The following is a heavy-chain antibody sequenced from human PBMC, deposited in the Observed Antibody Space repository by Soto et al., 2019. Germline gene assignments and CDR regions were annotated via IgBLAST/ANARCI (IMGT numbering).Heavy chain of an antibody. CDR1: GDSIRSYL. V-gene: IGHV4-59*01. J-gene: IGHJ4*02. CDR2: MSYTGSS. CDR3: AGTTGADFANFDY. D-gene: IGHD1-1*01. Sequence: QVQLQESGPGLVKPSETLSLTCTVSGDSIRSYLWTWIRQSPGKGLEWIGFMSYTGSSNYNPSLKSRVTMSVDTSKNQFSLRVRSVTAADTALYYCAGTTGADFANFDYWGQGTLVTVSS.